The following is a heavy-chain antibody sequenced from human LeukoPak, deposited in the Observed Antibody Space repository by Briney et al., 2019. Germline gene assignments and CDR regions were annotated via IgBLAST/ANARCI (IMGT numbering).Heavy chain of an antibody. Sequence: GGSLRLSCTASGFTFSTYWMSWVRQAPGKGLEWVANTREDGSEKYYVDSVKGRFTISRDNAKNSLYLQMNSLRAEDTAVYYCARELAGHYYGSGSFFDYWGQGTLVTVSS. CDR3: ARELAGHYYGSGSFFDY. V-gene: IGHV3-7*01. CDR1: GFTFSTYW. D-gene: IGHD3-10*01. J-gene: IGHJ4*02. CDR2: TREDGSEK.